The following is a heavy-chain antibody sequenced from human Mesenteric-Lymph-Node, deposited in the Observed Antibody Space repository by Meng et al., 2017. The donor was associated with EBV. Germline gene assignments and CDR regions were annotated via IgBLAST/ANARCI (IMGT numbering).Heavy chain of an antibody. CDR3: ARDYYYYYGMDV. J-gene: IGHJ6*02. CDR2: ISSSSNYI. Sequence: EVQLVESGGGLVKPGASLRLSCVASTFSFSSYSMNWVRQAPGKGLEWVSSISSSSNYIYYADSVKGRFTISRDNAKSSLYLQMNSLRAEDTAVYFCARDYYYYYGMDVWGQGTTVTVS. CDR1: TFSFSSYS. V-gene: IGHV3-21*01.